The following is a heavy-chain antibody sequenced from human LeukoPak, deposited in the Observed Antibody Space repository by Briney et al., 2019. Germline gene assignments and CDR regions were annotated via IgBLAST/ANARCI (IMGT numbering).Heavy chain of an antibody. V-gene: IGHV4-61*08. CDR2: IYYSGST. D-gene: IGHD2-21*01. CDR3: ARVNKARWRLTASNWFDP. J-gene: IGHJ5*02. Sequence: SETLSLTCTVSGASLSSGGHYWTWIRQAPGKGPEWIGYIYYSGSTNYNPSLESRLILSVDTSKNQFSLRLRSVTAADTAVYYCARVNKARWRLTASNWFDPWGQGTLVTVSS. CDR1: GASLSSGGHY.